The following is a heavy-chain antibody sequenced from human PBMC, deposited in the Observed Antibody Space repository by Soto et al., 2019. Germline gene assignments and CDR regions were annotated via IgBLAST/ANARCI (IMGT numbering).Heavy chain of an antibody. D-gene: IGHD4-17*01. Sequence: QVHLVQSGAEVKKPGASVKGSCKASGYTFTSYGITWVRQAPGQGLEWMGWISAHNGNTDYAQKLQGRGIVTRDTSTSTAYIELRSLISDDTAVYYCTRGTYGDYWGQGALVTVSS. CDR3: TRGTYGDY. CDR2: ISAHNGNT. J-gene: IGHJ4*02. V-gene: IGHV1-18*01. CDR1: GYTFTSYG.